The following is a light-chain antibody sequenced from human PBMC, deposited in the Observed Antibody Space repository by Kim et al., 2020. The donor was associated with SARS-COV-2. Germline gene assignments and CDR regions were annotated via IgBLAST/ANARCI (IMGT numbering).Light chain of an antibody. V-gene: IGLV3-19*01. CDR1: SLRSYY. CDR2: GKN. J-gene: IGLJ2*01. Sequence: SSELTQDPAVSVALGQTVRITCQGDSLRSYYASWYQQKPGQAPVLVIYGKNNRPSGIPDRFSGSSSGNTASLTITGAQAEDEADYYCNSRDSSGNRAVFG. CDR3: NSRDSSGNRAV.